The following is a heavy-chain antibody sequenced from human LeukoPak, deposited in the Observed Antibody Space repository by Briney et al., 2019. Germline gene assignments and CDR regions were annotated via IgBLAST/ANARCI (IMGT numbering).Heavy chain of an antibody. CDR3: VKGDIPNWFDP. D-gene: IGHD2-2*02. CDR2: IYHSGST. V-gene: IGHV4-4*02. J-gene: IGHJ5*02. CDR1: GGSISSHSW. Sequence: PSETLSLTCAVSGGSISSHSWWSWVRQPPGKGLEWIGEIYHSGSTHYNPSLKSRVTISVDKSKNQFSLKLSSVTAADTAVYYCVKGDIPNWFDPWGQGTLVTVSS.